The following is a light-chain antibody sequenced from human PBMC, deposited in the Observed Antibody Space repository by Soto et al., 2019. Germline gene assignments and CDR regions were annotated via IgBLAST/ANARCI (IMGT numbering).Light chain of an antibody. CDR2: SSN. CDR1: SSNIGSYS. CDR3: AAWDDCLNGHV. V-gene: IGLV1-44*01. J-gene: IGLJ1*01. Sequence: QSVLTQPHSVSGTPGQRVTISCSGSSSNIGSYSVHWFQQVPGTAPKPLIYSSNQRPSGVPERFSGSKSGTSASLAISVLQSEDEADSYCAAWDDCLNGHVFGAGTKLTVL.